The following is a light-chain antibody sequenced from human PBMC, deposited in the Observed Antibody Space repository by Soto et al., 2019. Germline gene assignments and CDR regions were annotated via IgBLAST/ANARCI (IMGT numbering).Light chain of an antibody. CDR2: DVS. CDR1: SSDVGGYNY. J-gene: IGLJ1*01. CDR3: NSYTSSDTYV. V-gene: IGLV2-14*03. Sequence: QSALTQPASVSGSPGQSITISCAGTSSDVGGYNYVSWYQQHPGKAPKLMLYDVSDRPSGVSSRLSGSKSGNTASLTISGLQAEDEADYYCNSYTSSDTYVFGTGTKLTVL.